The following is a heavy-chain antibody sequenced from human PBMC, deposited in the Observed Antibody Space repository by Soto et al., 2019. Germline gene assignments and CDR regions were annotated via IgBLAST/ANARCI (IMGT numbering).Heavy chain of an antibody. V-gene: IGHV3-7*03. CDR1: GFPFDTCW. D-gene: IGHD6-19*01. Sequence: GGSLRLSCAASGFPFDTCWMSWVRQAPGKGLEWVANINHDESEKYYVDSVRGRFTISRDNAKNSLYLKLSSVTAADTAVYYCAGFFSGWYYFDYWGQGTLVTVSS. CDR2: INHDESEK. CDR3: AGFFSGWYYFDY. J-gene: IGHJ4*02.